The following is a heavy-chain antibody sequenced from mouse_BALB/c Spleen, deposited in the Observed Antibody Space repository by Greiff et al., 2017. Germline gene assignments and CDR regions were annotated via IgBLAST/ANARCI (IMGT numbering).Heavy chain of an antibody. CDR3: ARDWGDY. CDR2: IRNKANGYTT. Sequence: EVQLVESGGGLVQPGGSLRLSCATSGFTFTDYYMSWVRQPPGKALEWLGFIRNKANGYTTEYSASVKGRFTISRDNSQSILYLQMNTLRAEDSATYYCARDWGDYWGQGTTPTVSS. J-gene: IGHJ2*01. V-gene: IGHV7-3*02. CDR1: GFTFTDYY.